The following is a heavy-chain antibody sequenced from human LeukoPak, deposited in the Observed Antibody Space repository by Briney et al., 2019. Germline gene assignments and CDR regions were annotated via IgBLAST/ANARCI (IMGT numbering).Heavy chain of an antibody. CDR1: GFSFSTYA. Sequence: GGSLRLSCAASGFSFSTYAMSWVRQAPGKGLVWVSRIRGDGSMTNYADSVKGRFTISRDNAKNTLYLQMNSLRLEDTAVYYCARENLAAAADYWGQGTVVTVSS. D-gene: IGHD6-25*01. V-gene: IGHV3-74*01. J-gene: IGHJ4*02. CDR3: ARENLAAAADY. CDR2: IRGDGSMT.